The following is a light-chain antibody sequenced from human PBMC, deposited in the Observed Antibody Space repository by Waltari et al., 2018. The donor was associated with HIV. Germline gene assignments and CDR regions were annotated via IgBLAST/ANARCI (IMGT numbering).Light chain of an antibody. CDR1: SSNIGSNG. Sequence: QSVLTQSPSASGTPGQRVTISCSGGSSNIGSNGVDWYQQFPGTATKLLIYSNNQRPSGVPDRFSGSKSGTSASLAISGLQSEDEATYYCATLDDSLNGPIFGGGTRLTVL. CDR2: SNN. CDR3: ATLDDSLNGPI. V-gene: IGLV1-44*01. J-gene: IGLJ2*01.